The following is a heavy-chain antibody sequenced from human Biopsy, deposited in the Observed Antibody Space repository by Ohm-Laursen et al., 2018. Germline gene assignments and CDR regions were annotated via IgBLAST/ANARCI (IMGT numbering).Heavy chain of an antibody. CDR3: ARDRGYYSNRTVPGYFDL. CDR2: VHYTGIT. V-gene: IGHV4-59*01. CDR1: GDSISSYY. Sequence: GTLSLTCTVSGDSISSYYWGWIRQPPGKGLEWIGYVHYTGITDYNCSLQSRVTISVDTSKNHFSLRLRSVTPADTAIYYCARDRGYYSNRTVPGYFDLWGRGTLVTVSS. J-gene: IGHJ2*01. D-gene: IGHD3-22*01.